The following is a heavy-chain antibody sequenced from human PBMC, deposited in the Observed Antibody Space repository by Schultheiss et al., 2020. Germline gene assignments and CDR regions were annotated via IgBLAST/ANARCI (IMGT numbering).Heavy chain of an antibody. CDR2: IYYSGST. D-gene: IGHD6-13*01. CDR1: GGSISSYY. V-gene: IGHV4-59*01. J-gene: IGHJ1*01. Sequence: SETLSLTCTVSGGSISSYYWSWIRQPPGKGLEWIGYIYYSGSTNYNPSLKSRVTISVDTSKNQFSLKLSSVTAADTAVYYCARQVAAAGSPEYFQHWGQGTLVTGSS. CDR3: ARQVAAAGSPEYFQH.